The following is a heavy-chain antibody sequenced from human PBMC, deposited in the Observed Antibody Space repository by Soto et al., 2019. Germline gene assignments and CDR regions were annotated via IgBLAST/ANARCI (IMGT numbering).Heavy chain of an antibody. CDR1: GFTFGDYE. V-gene: IGHV4-4*07. D-gene: IGHD2-2*01. CDR2: IYSSGGT. CDR3: ARSSHKESWFDP. J-gene: IGHJ5*02. Sequence: QVQLVESGGGLVQPGGSLRLSCAASGFTFGDYEMNWIRQPAGKGLEWIGRIYSSGGTNYNPSLRSRVTMSVDTSKNQFSLKLNSVTAADTAVYYCARSSHKESWFDPWGQGTLVTVSS.